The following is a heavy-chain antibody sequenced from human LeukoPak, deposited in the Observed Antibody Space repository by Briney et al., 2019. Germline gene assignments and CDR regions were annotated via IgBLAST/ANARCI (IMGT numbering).Heavy chain of an antibody. Sequence: GGSLRLSCAASGFTFSSYAMHWVPHAPGKGLEWVAVISYDGSNKYYADSVKGRFNISRDNSKNTLYLQMNSLRAEDTAVYYCGRDRDSSGWFDYWGQGTLVTVSS. CDR2: ISYDGSNK. J-gene: IGHJ4*02. V-gene: IGHV3-30*04. D-gene: IGHD6-19*01. CDR3: GRDRDSSGWFDY. CDR1: GFTFSSYA.